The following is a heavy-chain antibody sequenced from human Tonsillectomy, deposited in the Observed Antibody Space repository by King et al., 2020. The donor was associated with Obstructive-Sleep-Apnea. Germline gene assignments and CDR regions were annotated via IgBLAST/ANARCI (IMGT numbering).Heavy chain of an antibody. CDR2: IWYDGSDK. D-gene: IGHD3-16*01. V-gene: IGHV3-33*06. J-gene: IGHJ3*02. CDR1: GFTFSNHG. Sequence: VQLVESGGGVVQPGRSLRLSCAATGFTFSNHGMHWVRQAPGKGLEWVGVIWYDGSDKYYADSVKGRFTISRDNSKNIVYLQMNSLRVEDTAVYHCAKERRVWNTYGVTSFDMWGQGTVVTVSS. CDR3: AKERRVWNTYGVTSFDM.